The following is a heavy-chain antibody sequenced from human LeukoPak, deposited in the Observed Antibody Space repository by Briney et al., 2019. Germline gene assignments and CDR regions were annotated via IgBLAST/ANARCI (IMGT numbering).Heavy chain of an antibody. D-gene: IGHD5-12*01. J-gene: IGHJ3*02. CDR3: ARGNRWLRSQAFDI. V-gene: IGHV4-61*02. CDR1: GGSISSGSYY. Sequence: SETLSLTCTVSGGSISSGSYYWSWIRQPAGKGLEWIGRIYTSGSTNYNPSLKSRVTISVDTSKNQFSLKLSSVTAADTALYYCARGNRWLRSQAFDIWGQGTMVTVSS. CDR2: IYTSGST.